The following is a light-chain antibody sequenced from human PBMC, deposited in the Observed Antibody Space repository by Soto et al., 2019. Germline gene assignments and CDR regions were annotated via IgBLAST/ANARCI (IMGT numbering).Light chain of an antibody. CDR1: QGINKF. V-gene: IGKV1-9*01. CDR3: QQLTNFRFT. J-gene: IGKJ2*01. CDR2: GAS. Sequence: IQLTQSPSSLYASVGDRVTITCRASQGINKFLAWYQQRPGKAPQLLVYGASTLQSGVPSRFSGSGSGTDFTLTISSLQTEDSATYYCQQLTNFRFTFGQGTKLDIK.